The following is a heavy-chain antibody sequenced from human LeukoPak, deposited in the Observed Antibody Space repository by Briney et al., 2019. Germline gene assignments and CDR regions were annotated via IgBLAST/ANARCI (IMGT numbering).Heavy chain of an antibody. Sequence: PGGSLRLSCAASGFTFSDCYMSWIRQAPGKGLLWVSRINSDGTNTAYADSVKGRFTISRDNAKNTLYLQMSSLRAEDTALYYCVRMSYSRSFAWGQGTLVTVSS. J-gene: IGHJ5*02. D-gene: IGHD6-13*01. CDR3: VRMSYSRSFA. CDR1: GFTFSDCY. V-gene: IGHV3-74*01. CDR2: INSDGTNT.